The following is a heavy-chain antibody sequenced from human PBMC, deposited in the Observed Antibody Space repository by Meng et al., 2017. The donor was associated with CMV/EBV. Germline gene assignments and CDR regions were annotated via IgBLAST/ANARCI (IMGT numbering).Heavy chain of an antibody. CDR1: GYSISSGYY. D-gene: IGHD6-13*01. Sequence: SETLSLTCTVSGYSISSGYYWGWIRQPPGKGLEWIGSIYHSGSTYYNPSLKSRVTISVDTSKHQFSLKLSSVTAADTAVYYCARVSSGGVGAAAMWFDPWGQGTLVTVSS. CDR3: ARVSSGGVGAAAMWFDP. CDR2: IYHSGST. V-gene: IGHV4-38-2*02. J-gene: IGHJ5*02.